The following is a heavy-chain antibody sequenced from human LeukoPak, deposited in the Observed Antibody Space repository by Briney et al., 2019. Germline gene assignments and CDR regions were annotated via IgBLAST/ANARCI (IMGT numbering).Heavy chain of an antibody. D-gene: IGHD2-2*01. Sequence: SETLSLTCTVSGGSISSSSYYWGWIRQPPGKGLEWIGSIYYSGSTYYNPSLKSRVTISVDTSKNQFSLKLSSVTAADTAVYYCARDTRTPKGFDYWGQGTLVTVSS. V-gene: IGHV4-39*07. CDR3: ARDTRTPKGFDY. J-gene: IGHJ4*02. CDR2: IYYSGST. CDR1: GGSISSSSYY.